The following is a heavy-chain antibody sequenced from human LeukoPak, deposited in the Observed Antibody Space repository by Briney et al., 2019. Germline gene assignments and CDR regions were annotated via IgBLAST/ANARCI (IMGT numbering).Heavy chain of an antibody. D-gene: IGHD6-13*01. V-gene: IGHV4-38-2*02. J-gene: IGHJ5*02. CDR2: MYHSGDT. Sequence: ASETLSLTCTVSGYSVSGGYYWGWIRQPPGKGLEWIGSMYHSGDTNYNPSLKSRVTISVDTSKNQFSLKLNSETAADTAVYYCARVAAAGRNWFDPWGQGTLVTVSS. CDR1: GYSVSGGYY. CDR3: ARVAAAGRNWFDP.